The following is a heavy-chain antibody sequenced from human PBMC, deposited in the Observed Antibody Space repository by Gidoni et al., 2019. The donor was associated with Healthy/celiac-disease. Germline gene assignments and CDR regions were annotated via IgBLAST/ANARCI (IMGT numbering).Heavy chain of an antibody. V-gene: IGHV3-49*02. J-gene: IGHJ6*03. D-gene: IGHD3-3*01. Sequence: KGRFTISRDDSKSIAYLQMNSLKTEDTAVYYCTRQGVDAAATYYYMDVWGKGTTVTVSS. CDR3: TRQGVDAAATYYYMDV.